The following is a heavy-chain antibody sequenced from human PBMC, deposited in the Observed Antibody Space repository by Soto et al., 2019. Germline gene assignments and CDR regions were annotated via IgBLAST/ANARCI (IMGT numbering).Heavy chain of an antibody. CDR2: INHSGST. CDR1: GGSFSGYY. D-gene: IGHD3-3*01. Sequence: SETLSLSCAVSGGSFSGYYWSWIRQPPGKGLEWIGEINHSGSTNYNPSLKSRVTISVDTSKNQFSLKLRSVTAADTAVYYCARGKIIGPWGQGTLVTVPQ. CDR3: ARGKIIGP. J-gene: IGHJ5*02. V-gene: IGHV4-34*01.